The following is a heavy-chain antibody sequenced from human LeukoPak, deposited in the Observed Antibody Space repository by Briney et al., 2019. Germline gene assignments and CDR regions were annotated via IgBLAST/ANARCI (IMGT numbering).Heavy chain of an antibody. Sequence: GESLRLSCAASGFTFDEYGMSWVRQVPGKGLEWVSGINWTGDRTGYADSVKGRFTISRDNAKNSLYLQMNSLRAEDTALFYCARDDNALIVGAASLIYWGQGTLVTVSS. J-gene: IGHJ4*02. CDR2: INWTGDRT. CDR3: ARDDNALIVGAASLIY. D-gene: IGHD1-26*01. V-gene: IGHV3-20*04. CDR1: GFTFDEYG.